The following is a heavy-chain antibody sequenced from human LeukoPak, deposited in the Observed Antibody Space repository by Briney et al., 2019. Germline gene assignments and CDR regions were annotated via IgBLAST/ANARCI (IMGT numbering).Heavy chain of an antibody. J-gene: IGHJ4*02. CDR2: ISSSGSTM. D-gene: IGHD5-18*01. CDR1: GFTFSRSE. V-gene: IGHV3-48*03. Sequence: GGSLRLSCAASGFTFSRSEMNWVRQAPGKGLEWLSYISSSGSTMYYADSVKGRFTISRDNAKTSLYLQMNSLRAEDTAVYYCARDLSGVAGYTYGRGIDYWGQGTLVTVSS. CDR3: ARDLSGVAGYTYGRGIDY.